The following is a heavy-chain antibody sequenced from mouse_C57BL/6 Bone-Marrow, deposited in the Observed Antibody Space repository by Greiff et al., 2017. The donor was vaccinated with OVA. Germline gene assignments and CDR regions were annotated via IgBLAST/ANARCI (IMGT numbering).Heavy chain of an antibody. Sequence: QVQLQQSGPGLVAPSQSLSITCTVSGFSLTSYGVSWVRQPPGKGLEWLGVIWGDGSTNYHSALISRLSISKDNSKSQVFLKLNSLQTDDTATYYCAKPEDYYYGSPYYYAMDYWGQGTSVTVSS. J-gene: IGHJ4*01. CDR2: IWGDGST. CDR3: AKPEDYYYGSPYYYAMDY. D-gene: IGHD1-1*01. V-gene: IGHV2-3*01. CDR1: GFSLTSYG.